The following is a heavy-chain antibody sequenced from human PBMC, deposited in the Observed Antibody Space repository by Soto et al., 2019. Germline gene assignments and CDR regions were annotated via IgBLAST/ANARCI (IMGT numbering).Heavy chain of an antibody. V-gene: IGHV4-30-2*01. CDR1: GGSISSGGYS. CDR3: ARDRPWFDP. J-gene: IGHJ5*02. CDR2: IYHSGST. D-gene: IGHD6-6*01. Sequence: PLETLSLTCAVSGGSISSGGYSWSWIRQPPGKGLEWIGYIYHSGSTYYNPSLKSRVTISVDRSKNQFSLKLSSVTAADTAVYYCARDRPWFDPWGQGTLVTVSS.